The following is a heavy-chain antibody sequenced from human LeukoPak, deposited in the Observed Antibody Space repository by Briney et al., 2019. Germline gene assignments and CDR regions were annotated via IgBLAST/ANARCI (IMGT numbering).Heavy chain of an antibody. CDR1: GFTFSSYA. CDR2: ISDGAGST. D-gene: IGHD6-6*01. CDR3: AKRIEYSSSSAYFDF. Sequence: GGSLRLSCAASGFTFSSYAMSWVRQAPGQGLEWVSAISDGAGSTYYADSVKGRFTISRDNSKNTLYLQMNSLRADDTAVYYCAKRIEYSSSSAYFDFWGQGNLVTVSS. V-gene: IGHV3-23*01. J-gene: IGHJ4*02.